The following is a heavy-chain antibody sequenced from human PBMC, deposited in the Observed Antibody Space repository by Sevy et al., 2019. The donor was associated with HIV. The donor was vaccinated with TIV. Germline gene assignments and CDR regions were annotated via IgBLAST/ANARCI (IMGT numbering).Heavy chain of an antibody. CDR2: INPNSGGT. Sequence: KISCKASGYTFTGYYMHWVRQAPGQGLEWMGWINPNSGGTNYAQKFQGRVTMTRDTSISTAYMELSRLRSDDTAVYYCARGGYCSSTSCRYYYYGMDVWGQGTTVTVSS. CDR3: ARGGYCSSTSCRYYYYGMDV. J-gene: IGHJ6*02. V-gene: IGHV1-2*02. D-gene: IGHD2-2*01. CDR1: GYTFTGYY.